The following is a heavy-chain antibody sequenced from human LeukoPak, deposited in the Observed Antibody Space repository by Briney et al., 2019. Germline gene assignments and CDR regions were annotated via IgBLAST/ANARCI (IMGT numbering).Heavy chain of an antibody. CDR2: IYYSGIT. Sequence: SETLSLTCTVSGGSISTYYWTWIRQPPGRGLEWIGYIYYSGITNYNPSLKSRVTMSVDTPRNQFSLRLNSVTAADTAVYYCARRLAVTGRYYFDYWGQGTLVTVSS. CDR3: ARRLAVTGRYYFDY. D-gene: IGHD6-13*01. CDR1: GGSISTYY. J-gene: IGHJ4*02. V-gene: IGHV4-59*01.